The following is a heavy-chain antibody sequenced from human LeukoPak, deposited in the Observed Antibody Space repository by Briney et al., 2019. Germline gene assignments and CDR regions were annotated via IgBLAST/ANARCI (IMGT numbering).Heavy chain of an antibody. Sequence: SETLSLTCTVFDESFSGYYWSWIRQPPGKGLEWIGEINHSGSTNYNPSLKSRVTISVDTSKNQFSLKLSSVTAADTAVYYCARGQYSSSWYRWFDPWGQGTLVTVSS. D-gene: IGHD6-13*01. V-gene: IGHV4-34*01. CDR1: DESFSGYY. CDR2: INHSGST. CDR3: ARGQYSSSWYRWFDP. J-gene: IGHJ5*02.